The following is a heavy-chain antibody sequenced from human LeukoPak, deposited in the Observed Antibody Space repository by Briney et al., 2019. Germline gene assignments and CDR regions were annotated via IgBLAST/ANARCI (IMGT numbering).Heavy chain of an antibody. CDR3: AGGPEAEGFDY. CDR2: ISAYNGNT. D-gene: IGHD6-19*01. Sequence: ASVHVSLKCTLYTHTRYGINWVGQARGQGLEWMGWISAYNGNTNYAQKLQGRVTMTTDTSTSTADMELRSLRSDDTAVYYCAGGPEAEGFDYWGQGTLVTVSS. CDR1: LYTHTRYG. V-gene: IGHV1-18*01. J-gene: IGHJ4*02.